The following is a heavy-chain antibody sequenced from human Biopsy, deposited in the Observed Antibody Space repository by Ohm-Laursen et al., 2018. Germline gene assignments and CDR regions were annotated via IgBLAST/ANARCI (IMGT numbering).Heavy chain of an antibody. J-gene: IGHJ1*01. D-gene: IGHD3-9*01. CDR1: GGTFSNYG. CDR3: AAKLTGYFHH. V-gene: IGHV1-69*06. Sequence: SVKASCKAPGGTFSNYGVNWVRQAPGQGLEWLGGNIPILGTGNYAQKFQDRVTVAADTSTSTATMELRSLRSDDTAVYYCAAKLTGYFHHWGQGTLVIVSS. CDR2: NIPILGTG.